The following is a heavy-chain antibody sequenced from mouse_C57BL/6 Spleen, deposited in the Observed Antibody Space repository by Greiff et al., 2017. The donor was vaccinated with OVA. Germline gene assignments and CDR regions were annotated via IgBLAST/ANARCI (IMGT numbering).Heavy chain of an antibody. J-gene: IGHJ2*01. Sequence: EVQLQQSGPELVKPGASVKISCKASGYTFTDYYMNWVKQSHGKSLEWIGDINPNNGGTSYNQKFKGKATLTVDKSSSTAYMELRSLTSEDSAVYYCARGLYYYGSSYGYFDYWGQGTTLTVSS. D-gene: IGHD1-1*01. V-gene: IGHV1-26*01. CDR1: GYTFTDYY. CDR2: INPNNGGT. CDR3: ARGLYYYGSSYGYFDY.